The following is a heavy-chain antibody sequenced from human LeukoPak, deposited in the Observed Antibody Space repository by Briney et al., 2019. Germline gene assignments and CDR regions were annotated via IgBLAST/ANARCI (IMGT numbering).Heavy chain of an antibody. J-gene: IGHJ4*02. CDR3: ARENYDFWSGAPHFDY. D-gene: IGHD3-3*01. Sequence: SETLSLTCTVSGGSISSYYWSWIRQPAGKGLEWIGRIYTSGSTNYNPSLKSRVTMSVDTSKNQFSLKLSSMTAADTAVYYCARENYDFWSGAPHFDYWGQGTLVTVSS. CDR2: IYTSGST. V-gene: IGHV4-4*07. CDR1: GGSISSYY.